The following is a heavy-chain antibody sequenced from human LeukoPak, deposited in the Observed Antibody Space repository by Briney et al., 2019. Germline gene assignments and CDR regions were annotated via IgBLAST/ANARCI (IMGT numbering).Heavy chain of an antibody. Sequence: PSQTLSLTCTVSGGSISSGSYYWSWIRQPPGKGLEWIGYIYYSGSTYYNPSLKSRVTISVDTPKNQFSLKLSSVTAADTAVYYCARDRRTVQLERRDFFDFWGQGTLVTVSS. CDR2: IYYSGST. CDR3: ARDRRTVQLERRDFFDF. V-gene: IGHV4-30-4*08. J-gene: IGHJ4*02. D-gene: IGHD1-1*01. CDR1: GGSISSGSYY.